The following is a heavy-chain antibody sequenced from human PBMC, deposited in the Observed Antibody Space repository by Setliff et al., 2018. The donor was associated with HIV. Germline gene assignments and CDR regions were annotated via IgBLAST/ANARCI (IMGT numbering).Heavy chain of an antibody. D-gene: IGHD3-16*01. V-gene: IGHV3-9*01. Sequence: GGSLRLSCAASGFTFDDYAMHWVRQAPGKGLEWVSGISWKSDKIGYADSVRGRFTISRDNAKSSLYLQMNSLRTEDTALYYCVKGKTLGGGSLDYWGQGTLVTVSS. CDR2: ISWKSDKI. J-gene: IGHJ4*02. CDR1: GFTFDDYA. CDR3: VKGKTLGGGSLDY.